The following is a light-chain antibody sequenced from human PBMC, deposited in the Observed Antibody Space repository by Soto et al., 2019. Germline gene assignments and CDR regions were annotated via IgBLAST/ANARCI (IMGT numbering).Light chain of an antibody. V-gene: IGKV1-12*01. Sequence: DFQMTQSPSTLSASVGDRATITCRASQSISTWLAWYQQKPGKAPKLLIYDASSLQSGVPSRFSGSGSGTDFTLIISSLQPEDFASYYCQQANGFPLTFGGGTKVEIK. CDR3: QQANGFPLT. CDR1: QSISTW. J-gene: IGKJ4*01. CDR2: DAS.